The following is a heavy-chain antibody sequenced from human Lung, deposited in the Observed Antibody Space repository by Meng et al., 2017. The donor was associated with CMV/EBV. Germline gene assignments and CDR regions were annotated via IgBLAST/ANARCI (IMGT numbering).Heavy chain of an antibody. CDR2: ISSSSSTI. D-gene: IGHD3-16*01. V-gene: IGHV3-48*04. J-gene: IGHJ4*02. CDR1: GFTFSSYS. CDR3: ARAHYDYVWGSSLYYFDY. Sequence: GGSXRLXCAASGFTFSSYSMNWVRQAPGKGLEWVSYISSSSSTIYYADSVKGRFTISRDNAKNSLYLQMNSLRAEDTAVYYCARAHYDYVWGSSLYYFDYWGQGTLVTVSS.